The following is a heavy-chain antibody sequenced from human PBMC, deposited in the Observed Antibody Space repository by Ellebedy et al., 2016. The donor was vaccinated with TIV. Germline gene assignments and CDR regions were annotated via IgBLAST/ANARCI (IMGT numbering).Heavy chain of an antibody. CDR1: GFTFSSYG. D-gene: IGHD2-2*01. Sequence: GESLKISCAASGFTFSSYGMHWVRQAPGKGLEWVAYIRYDGSAKYYPDSVKGRFTASKDNSKNTLYLQMNSLRPEDTAIYYCAKVVPVAGFDYWGQGTLVTVSS. CDR3: AKVVPVAGFDY. J-gene: IGHJ4*02. V-gene: IGHV3-30*02. CDR2: IRYDGSAK.